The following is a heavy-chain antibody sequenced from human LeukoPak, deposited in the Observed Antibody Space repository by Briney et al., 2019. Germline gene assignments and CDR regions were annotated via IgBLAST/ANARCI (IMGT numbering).Heavy chain of an antibody. V-gene: IGHV3-30*04. J-gene: IGHJ3*02. CDR1: GFTFSSYA. Sequence: GGSLRLSCAASGFTFSSYAMHWVRQAPGKGLEWVAVISYDGSNKYYADSVKGRFTISRDNSKNTLYLQMNSLRAEDTAVYYCARVRRPYGSGSYRHAFDIWGQGTMVTVSS. D-gene: IGHD3-10*01. CDR2: ISYDGSNK. CDR3: ARVRRPYGSGSYRHAFDI.